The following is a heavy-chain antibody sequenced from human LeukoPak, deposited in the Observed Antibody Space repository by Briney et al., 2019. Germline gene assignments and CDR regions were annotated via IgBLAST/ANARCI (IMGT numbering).Heavy chain of an antibody. CDR2: IYHSGST. V-gene: IGHV4-34*01. J-gene: IGHJ4*02. CDR3: ARRGYYYGSGSPYYFDY. CDR1: GGSFSGYY. Sequence: SETLSLTCAVYGGSFSGYYWGWIRQPPGKGLEWIGSIYHSGSTYYNPSLKSRVTISVDTSKNQFSLKLSSVTAADTAVYYCARRGYYYGSGSPYYFDYWGQGTLVTVSS. D-gene: IGHD3-10*01.